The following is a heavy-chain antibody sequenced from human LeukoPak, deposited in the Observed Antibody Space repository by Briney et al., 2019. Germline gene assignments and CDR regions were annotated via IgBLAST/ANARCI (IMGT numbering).Heavy chain of an antibody. V-gene: IGHV4-59*02. CDR3: AEARRVLPAAMRYFDY. CDR2: IYYGESA. J-gene: IGHJ4*02. CDR1: GASVRSYY. Sequence: SETLSLTCSVSGASVRSYYWSWIRQSPEKGLECICYIYYGESADYNPSLYSRVTIPVDKSMNQFSLRMSCVTAGVTALYYRAEARRVLPAAMRYFDYWGQGTLVTVSS. D-gene: IGHD2-2*01.